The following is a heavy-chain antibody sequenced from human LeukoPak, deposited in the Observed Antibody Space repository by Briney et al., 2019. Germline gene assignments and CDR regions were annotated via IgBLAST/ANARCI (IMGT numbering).Heavy chain of an antibody. CDR2: INPNSGGT. V-gene: IGHV1-2*02. CDR3: ARDLDFWSGYYRLHYFDY. Sequence: ASVKVSCKASGYTFTGYYMHWVRQAPGQGLEWMGWINPNSGGTNYAQKFQGRVTMTRDTSISTAYMELSRLRSDDTAVYYCARDLDFWSGYYRLHYFDYWGQGTLVTVSS. CDR1: GYTFTGYY. J-gene: IGHJ4*02. D-gene: IGHD3-3*01.